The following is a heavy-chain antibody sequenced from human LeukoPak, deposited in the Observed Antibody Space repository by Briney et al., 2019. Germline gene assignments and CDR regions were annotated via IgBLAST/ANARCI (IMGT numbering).Heavy chain of an antibody. V-gene: IGHV4-61*02. CDR2: IYTSGST. CDR3: ARGTMWAISYYMDV. CDR1: GGSISSGSYY. D-gene: IGHD3-10*02. Sequence: SETLSLTCTVSGGSISSGSYYWSWIRQPAGKGLEWIGRIYTSGSTNYNPSLKSRVTISVDTSKNQFSLKLSSVTAAGTAVYYCARGTMWAISYYMDVWGKGTTVTISS. J-gene: IGHJ6*03.